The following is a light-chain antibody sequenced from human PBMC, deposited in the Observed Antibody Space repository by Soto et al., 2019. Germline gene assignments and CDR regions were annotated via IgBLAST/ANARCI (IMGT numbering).Light chain of an antibody. V-gene: IGKV3-11*01. CDR2: DTS. CDR1: QSIRYF. Sequence: EIVLTQSPATLSLSPGERATLSCRASQSIRYFLAWFQQKPGQAPSLLIYDTSNRATGVPARFSGSGSGTDFTLTISSLESEDSAVYFYQQRYDWPVTFGPGTKVDIK. CDR3: QQRYDWPVT. J-gene: IGKJ3*01.